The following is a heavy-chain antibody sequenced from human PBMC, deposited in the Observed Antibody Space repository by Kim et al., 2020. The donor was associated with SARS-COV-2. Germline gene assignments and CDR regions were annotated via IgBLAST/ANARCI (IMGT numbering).Heavy chain of an antibody. Sequence: SVKVSCKASGGTFSSYAISWVRQAPGQGLEWMGRIIPILGIANYAQKFQGRVTITADKSTSTAYMELSSLRSEDTAVYYCARAMYSSSSGYYYYGMDVWGQGTTVTVSS. CDR3: ARAMYSSSSGYYYYGMDV. CDR1: GGTFSSYA. CDR2: IIPILGIA. D-gene: IGHD6-6*01. J-gene: IGHJ6*02. V-gene: IGHV1-69*04.